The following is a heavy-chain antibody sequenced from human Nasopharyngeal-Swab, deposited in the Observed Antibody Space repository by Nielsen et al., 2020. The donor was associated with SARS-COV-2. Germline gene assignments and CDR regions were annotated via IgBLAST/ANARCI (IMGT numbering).Heavy chain of an antibody. V-gene: IGHV6-1*01. J-gene: IGHJ4*02. CDR1: GDSVSSNSAA. CDR3: ARGINYYDSSGRSGGFDY. D-gene: IGHD3-22*01. Sequence: SQTLSLTCAISGDSVSSNSAAWNWIRQSPSRGLEWLGRTYYRSKWYNDHAVSVKSRITINPDTSKNQFSLQLNSVTPEDTAVYYCARGINYYDSSGRSGGFDYWGQGTLVTVSS. CDR2: TYYRSKWYN.